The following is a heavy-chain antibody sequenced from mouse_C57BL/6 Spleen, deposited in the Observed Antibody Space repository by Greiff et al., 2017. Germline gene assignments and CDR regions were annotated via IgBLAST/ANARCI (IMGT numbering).Heavy chain of an antibody. CDR2: ISSGSSTI. CDR1: GFTFSDYG. J-gene: IGHJ4*01. CDR3: ARVGSSYAMDY. Sequence: EVKLVESGGGLVKPGGSLKLSCAASGFTFSDYGMHWVRQAPEKGLEWVAYISSGSSTIYYADTVKGRFTIYSDNAKNTLFLQMTSLRSEDTAMYYCARVGSSYAMDYWGQGTSVTVSS. D-gene: IGHD1-1*01. V-gene: IGHV5-17*01.